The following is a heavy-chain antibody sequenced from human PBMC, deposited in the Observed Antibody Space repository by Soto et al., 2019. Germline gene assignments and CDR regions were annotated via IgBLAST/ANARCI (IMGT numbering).Heavy chain of an antibody. CDR1: GDRFAGYW. CDR3: ARQGFSSAWSAQYGMDI. Sequence: PWESLTISCTGSGDRFAGYWIAWVRQTPGKGLEWMGIIYPLDSDTRYSPSFQGQVTISADKSISIAYLQWSSLKASDTATYYCARQGFSSAWSAQYGMDIWGQGTTVTVSS. CDR2: IYPLDSDT. J-gene: IGHJ6*02. V-gene: IGHV5-51*01. D-gene: IGHD6-19*01.